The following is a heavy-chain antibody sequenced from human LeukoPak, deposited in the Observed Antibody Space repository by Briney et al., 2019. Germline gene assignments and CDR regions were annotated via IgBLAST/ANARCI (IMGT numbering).Heavy chain of an antibody. Sequence: ASVKVSCKASGYTLTSYDINWVRQATGQGLEWMGWMNPNSGRTGYAQNFQGRITITRNTSISTAYMELSSLRSEDTAVYYCTREEVAVAGTFDYWGQGTLVTVSS. CDR3: TREEVAVAGTFDY. CDR1: GYTLTSYD. V-gene: IGHV1-8*01. CDR2: MNPNSGRT. J-gene: IGHJ4*02. D-gene: IGHD6-19*01.